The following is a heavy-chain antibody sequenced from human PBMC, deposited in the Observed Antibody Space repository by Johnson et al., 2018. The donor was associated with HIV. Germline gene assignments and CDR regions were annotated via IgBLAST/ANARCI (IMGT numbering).Heavy chain of an antibody. V-gene: IGHV3-74*01. Sequence: VQLVESGGGLVQPGGSLRLSCAASGLSFSRSWMHWVRQAPGKGLVWVSRTNNDGSTTTYADSVKGRFTVSRDKVKNTLHLQMNSLRAEDTAVYYCAREWGVITVGGVIPRNAFDIWGQGKMVTVSS. CDR3: AREWGVITVGGVIPRNAFDI. CDR1: GLSFSRSW. J-gene: IGHJ3*02. CDR2: TNNDGSTT. D-gene: IGHD3-16*02.